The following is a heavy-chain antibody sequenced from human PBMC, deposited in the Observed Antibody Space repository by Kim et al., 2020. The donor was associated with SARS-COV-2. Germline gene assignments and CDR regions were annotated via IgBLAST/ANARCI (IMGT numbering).Heavy chain of an antibody. CDR2: INTKADGGTT. CDR3: TSRYSNYWNPL. V-gene: IGHV3-15*01. J-gene: IGHJ4*02. D-gene: IGHD6-13*01. Sequence: GGSLRLSCAASGFTFSNAWMSWVRQAPGKGLEWVGRINTKADGGTTDYAAPVKGRFTISRDDSKNTLYLQMNSLKTEDTAVYYCTSRYSNYWNPLGGQGTLVTVSS. CDR1: GFTFSNAW.